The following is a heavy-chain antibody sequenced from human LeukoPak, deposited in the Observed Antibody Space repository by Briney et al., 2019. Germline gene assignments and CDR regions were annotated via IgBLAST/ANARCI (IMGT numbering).Heavy chain of an antibody. CDR1: GFTFSSYE. J-gene: IGHJ6*04. CDR3: AELGITMIGGV. Sequence: GGSLRLSCAASGFTFSSYEMSWVRQAPGKGLEWVSYISSSGSTIYYADSVKGRFTTSRDNAQNSLYLQMNSLRAEDTAVYYCAELGITMIGGVWGKGTTVTISS. CDR2: ISSSGSTI. V-gene: IGHV3-48*03. D-gene: IGHD3-10*02.